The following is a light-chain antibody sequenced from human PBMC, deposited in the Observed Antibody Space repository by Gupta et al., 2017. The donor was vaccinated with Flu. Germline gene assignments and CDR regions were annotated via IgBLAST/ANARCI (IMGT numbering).Light chain of an antibody. CDR3: QQYGSSPPYT. V-gene: IGKV3-20*01. CDR1: QSVSSSY. J-gene: IGKJ2*01. CDR2: GAS. Sequence: EIVLTQSPGTLSFSPGERATLSSRASQSVSSSYLAWYQQKPGQAPRLLIYGASSRATGIPDRFSGSGCGTDFTLTIRRLEPEDFAVYYCQQYGSSPPYTFGQGTKLEIK.